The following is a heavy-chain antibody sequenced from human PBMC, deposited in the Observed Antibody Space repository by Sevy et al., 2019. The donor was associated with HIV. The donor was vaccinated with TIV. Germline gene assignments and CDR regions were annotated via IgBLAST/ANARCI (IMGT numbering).Heavy chain of an antibody. J-gene: IGHJ4*02. Sequence: GGSLRLSCAASGFTFSRYGMHWVRQAPGKGLEWVALIWYDGSNKYYADSVKGRFTISRDNSKNTLYLQMYSLGAEDTAVYYCVSGAYYYESRTENFDYWGQGTLVTVSS. V-gene: IGHV3-33*01. CDR3: VSGAYYYESRTENFDY. CDR1: GFTFSRYG. D-gene: IGHD3-22*01. CDR2: IWYDGSNK.